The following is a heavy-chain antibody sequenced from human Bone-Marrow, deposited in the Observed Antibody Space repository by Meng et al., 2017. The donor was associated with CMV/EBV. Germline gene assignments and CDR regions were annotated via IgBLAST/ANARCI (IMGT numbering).Heavy chain of an antibody. D-gene: IGHD1-7*01. J-gene: IGHJ4*02. CDR1: GYTFTSYG. CDR2: ISPYSGNT. Sequence: ASVKVSCKASGYTFTSYGISWVRHAPGQGLEWMGWISPYSGNTRYAQKLQGRVTMTTDTSTSTAYMELRSLRSDDTAVYYCARDVGITGTTQKNDYCGKGTLVTVSS. CDR3: ARDVGITGTTQKNDY. V-gene: IGHV1-18*01.